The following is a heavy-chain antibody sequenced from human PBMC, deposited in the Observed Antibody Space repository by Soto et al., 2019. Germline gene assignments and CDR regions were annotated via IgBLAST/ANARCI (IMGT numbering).Heavy chain of an antibody. CDR3: ARGGYYDSRGSRNYHYYGMDA. Sequence: QVQLVQSGTEVKKPGASVKVSCKASGYTFTSYGISWVRQAPGQGLEWMGWISPYDDNTNYAQNLQGRVTMTTDTSTRTAYMELRGLRSDDTAVYYCARGGYYDSRGSRNYHYYGMDAWGQGTTVTVS. CDR2: ISPYDDNT. J-gene: IGHJ6*02. D-gene: IGHD3-22*01. V-gene: IGHV1-18*01. CDR1: GYTFTSYG.